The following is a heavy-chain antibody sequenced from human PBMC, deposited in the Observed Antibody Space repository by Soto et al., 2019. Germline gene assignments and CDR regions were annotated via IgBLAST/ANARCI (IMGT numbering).Heavy chain of an antibody. V-gene: IGHV3-33*03. J-gene: IGHJ4*02. Sequence: GSLRLSCAASGFTFRNYGMHWVRQAPGKGLEWVAVIWYDGNDKYYTDSVKGRFTISRDNSKNTLYLQMDSLRVEDTAVYYWESLVAGPRRSPSPSDYWGQGT. CDR1: GFTFRNYG. CDR3: ESLVAGPRRSPSPSDY. CDR2: IWYDGNDK. D-gene: IGHD6-19*01.